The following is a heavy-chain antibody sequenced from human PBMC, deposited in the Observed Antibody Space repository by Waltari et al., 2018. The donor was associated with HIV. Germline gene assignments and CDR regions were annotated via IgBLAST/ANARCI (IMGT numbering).Heavy chain of an antibody. CDR3: ARQADYGSGSFGY. J-gene: IGHJ4*02. V-gene: IGHV1-2*06. Sequence: QVQLVQSGAEVKKPGAPVKVSCKASGYTFTGYYMPGVRPAPGQGLEWMGRINPNSGGTNYAQKFQGRVTMTRDTSISTAYMELSRLRSDDTAVYYCARQADYGSGSFGYWGQGTLVTVSS. D-gene: IGHD3-10*01. CDR1: GYTFTGYY. CDR2: INPNSGGT.